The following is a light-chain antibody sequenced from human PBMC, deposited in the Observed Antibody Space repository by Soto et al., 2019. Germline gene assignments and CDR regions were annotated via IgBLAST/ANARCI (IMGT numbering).Light chain of an antibody. J-gene: IGKJ5*01. CDR3: QQFNSYPII. CDR2: DVS. V-gene: IGKV1-13*02. Sequence: AIQLTQSPSSLSASVGDRVTITCRASQDIKGDLAWYQQKPGKAPKILIYDVSSLQSGVPSRFSGSSSGTDFTLTISGLQPEEFATYYCQQFNSYPIIFGQGTRLDIK. CDR1: QDIKGD.